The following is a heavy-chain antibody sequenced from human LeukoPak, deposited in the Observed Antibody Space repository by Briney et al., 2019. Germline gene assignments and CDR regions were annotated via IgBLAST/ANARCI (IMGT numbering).Heavy chain of an antibody. CDR1: GGSFSGYY. CDR2: INHSGST. J-gene: IGHJ4*02. D-gene: IGHD3-22*01. V-gene: IGHV4-34*01. Sequence: SETLSLTCAVYGGSFSGYYWSWIRQPPGKGLEWIGEINHSGSTNYNPSLKSRVTISVDTSKNRFSLKLSSVTAADTAVYYCARGRDSSGYYYSAQSPYYFDYWGQGTLVTVSS. CDR3: ARGRDSSGYYYSAQSPYYFDY.